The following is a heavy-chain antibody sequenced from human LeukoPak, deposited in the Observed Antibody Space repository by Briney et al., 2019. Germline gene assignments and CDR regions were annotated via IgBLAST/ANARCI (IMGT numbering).Heavy chain of an antibody. J-gene: IGHJ6*02. CDR2: ISYDGSNK. Sequence: GGSLRLSCAASGFTFSSYAMHWVRQAPGKGLEWVAVISYDGSNKYYADSVKGRFTISRDNSKNTLYLQMNSLRAEDTAVYYCARGDSSGYYPHYYGMDVWGQGTTVTVSS. CDR1: GFTFSSYA. CDR3: ARGDSSGYYPHYYGMDV. D-gene: IGHD3-22*01. V-gene: IGHV3-30-3*01.